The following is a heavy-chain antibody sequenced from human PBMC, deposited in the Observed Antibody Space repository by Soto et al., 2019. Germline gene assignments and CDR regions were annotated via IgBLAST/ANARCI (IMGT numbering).Heavy chain of an antibody. Sequence: GGSLRLSCAASGFTFSSYGMHWVRQAPGKGLEWVAVIWYDGSNKYYADSVRGRFTISRDNAKNSLYLQMNSLGDDDTAVYYCARDKGRSPLDYWGQGTLVTVSS. CDR1: GFTFSSYG. V-gene: IGHV3-33*01. CDR3: ARDKGRSPLDY. D-gene: IGHD2-15*01. J-gene: IGHJ4*02. CDR2: IWYDGSNK.